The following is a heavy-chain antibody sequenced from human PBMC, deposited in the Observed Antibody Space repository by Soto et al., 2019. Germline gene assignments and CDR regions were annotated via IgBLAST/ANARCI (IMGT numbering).Heavy chain of an antibody. CDR1: GFTVSSNY. Sequence: GGSLRLSCAASGFTVSSNYMSWVRQAPGKGLEWVSVIYSGGSTYYADSVKGRFTISRDNSKNTLYLQMNSLRAEDTAVYYCARDFGPPGTWADPLNYYYGMDVWGQGTTVTVSS. V-gene: IGHV3-53*01. D-gene: IGHD1-1*01. CDR2: IYSGGST. CDR3: ARDFGPPGTWADPLNYYYGMDV. J-gene: IGHJ6*02.